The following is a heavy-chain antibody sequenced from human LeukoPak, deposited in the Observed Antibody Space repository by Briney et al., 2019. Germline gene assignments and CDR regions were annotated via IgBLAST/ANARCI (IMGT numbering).Heavy chain of an antibody. CDR1: GFTFSTYT. Sequence: RGSLRLSCAASGFTFSTYTMHWVRQAPGKGLEWVAVIAYDGSYKYYADSVRGRFTFSRDNSKNTLYLQMSSLRGEDTAVYYCARDSGYSSSWYYFDYWGQGTLVTVSS. CDR3: ARDSGYSSSWYYFDY. CDR2: IAYDGSYK. J-gene: IGHJ4*02. D-gene: IGHD6-13*01. V-gene: IGHV3-30*04.